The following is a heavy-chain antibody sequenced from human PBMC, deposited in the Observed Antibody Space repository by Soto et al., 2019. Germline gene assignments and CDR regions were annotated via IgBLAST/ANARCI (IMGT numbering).Heavy chain of an antibody. J-gene: IGHJ4*02. Sequence: GGSLRLSCAASGFTFSSYAMNWVRQAPGKGLEWVSVISGSGGSTYYADSVKGRFTISRDNSKNTLYLQMNSLRAKDTAVYYCASRSSGWYFDYWGQGTLVTVSS. CDR2: ISGSGGST. D-gene: IGHD6-19*01. CDR1: GFTFSSYA. CDR3: ASRSSGWYFDY. V-gene: IGHV3-23*01.